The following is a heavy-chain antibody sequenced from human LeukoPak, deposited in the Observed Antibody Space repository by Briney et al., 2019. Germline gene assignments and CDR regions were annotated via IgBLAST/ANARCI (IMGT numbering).Heavy chain of an antibody. J-gene: IGHJ1*01. CDR2: IIPIFGTA. D-gene: IGHD2-2*02. Sequence: GASVKVSCKASGGTFSSYAISWVRQAPGQGLEWRGGIIPIFGTANYAQKFQGRVTITADESTSTAYMELSSLRSKDTAVYYCATGYCSSTSCYRAYFQHWGQGTLVTVSS. CDR1: GGTFSSYA. V-gene: IGHV1-69*13. CDR3: ATGYCSSTSCYRAYFQH.